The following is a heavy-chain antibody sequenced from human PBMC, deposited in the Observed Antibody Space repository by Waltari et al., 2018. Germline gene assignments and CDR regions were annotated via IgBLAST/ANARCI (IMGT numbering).Heavy chain of an antibody. D-gene: IGHD2-2*01. CDR2: PKRKAEGGKT. CDR3: TTEGGRTWPMY. Sequence: EVQLVESGGGLVKPGDSLRLSCVASGFTFANAWINWVRVAPGKGVEGAGQPKRKAEGGKTDYAAPVKGRFAISREDSKDTAYLQMNSLKTEDTAMYFVTTEGGRTWPMYWGQGTLVTVSS. J-gene: IGHJ4*02. V-gene: IGHV3-15*07. CDR1: GFTFANAW.